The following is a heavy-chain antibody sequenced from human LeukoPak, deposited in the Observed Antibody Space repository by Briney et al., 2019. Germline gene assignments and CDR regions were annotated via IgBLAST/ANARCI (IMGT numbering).Heavy chain of an antibody. CDR2: ISSSGTYI. V-gene: IGHV3-21*01. CDR3: ARYYYGMDV. CDR1: GFTFSSYN. Sequence: PGGSLRLSCAASGFTFSSYNMNWVRQAPGKGLEWVSSISSSGTYIHYADSVKGRFTISRDNAKNSLYLQMNSLRAEDTAVYYCARYYYGMDVWGQGTTVTASS. J-gene: IGHJ6*02.